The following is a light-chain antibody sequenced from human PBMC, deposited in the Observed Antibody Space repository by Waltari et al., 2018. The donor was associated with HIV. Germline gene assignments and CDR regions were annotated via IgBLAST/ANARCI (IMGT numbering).Light chain of an antibody. V-gene: IGLV2-14*01. J-gene: IGLJ3*02. CDR3: SSYTTSDSVV. Sequence: QSALTQPASVSGSPGQSISLSCPGPTRALSSYTSFSWYQHRPGASPNLLIYGASHRPSGVSHRFSAATFGNTASLTISGLQTDDEGDYYCSSYTTSDSVVFGGGTRLTVL. CDR2: GAS. CDR1: TRALSSYTS.